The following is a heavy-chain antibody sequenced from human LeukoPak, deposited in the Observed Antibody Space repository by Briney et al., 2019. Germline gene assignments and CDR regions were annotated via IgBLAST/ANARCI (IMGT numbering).Heavy chain of an antibody. CDR1: GGSISSYY. CDR3: ARELFTGGYFDS. CDR2: IHYSGST. Sequence: PSETLSPTCTVSGGSISSYYWSWIRQPPGKGLEWIGFIHYSGSTNYNPSLKSRVTISVDTSKNQFSLKLSSVTAADTAVYYCARELFTGGYFDSWGLGTLVTVSS. V-gene: IGHV4-59*01. J-gene: IGHJ4*02. D-gene: IGHD2-8*02.